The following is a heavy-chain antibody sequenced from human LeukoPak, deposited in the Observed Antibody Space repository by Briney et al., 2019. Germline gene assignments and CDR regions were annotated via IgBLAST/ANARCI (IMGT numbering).Heavy chain of an antibody. Sequence: SETLSLTCTVSGGSISSYYWSWIRQPPGKGLEWIGYIHYSGSPNYNPSLKSRPSLSVDTSKNQFSLKLSSVTAADTAVYYCARHRRYCSSTSCYGYYYYMDVWGKGTTVTISS. J-gene: IGHJ6*03. CDR1: GGSISSYY. D-gene: IGHD2-2*01. V-gene: IGHV4-59*08. CDR2: IHYSGSP. CDR3: ARHRRYCSSTSCYGYYYYMDV.